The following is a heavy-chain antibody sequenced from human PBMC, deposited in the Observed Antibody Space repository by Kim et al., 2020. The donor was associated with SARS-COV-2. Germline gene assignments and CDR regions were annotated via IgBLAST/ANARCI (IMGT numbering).Heavy chain of an antibody. CDR3: AKGNGDYGTFDY. V-gene: IGHV3-30*18. J-gene: IGHJ4*02. Sequence: GGSLRLSCAASGFTFSSYGMHWVRQAPGKGLEWVAVISYDGSNKYYADSVKGRFTISRDNSKNTLYLQMNSLRAEDTAVYYCAKGNGDYGTFDYWGQGTLVTVSS. CDR2: ISYDGSNK. CDR1: GFTFSSYG. D-gene: IGHD4-17*01.